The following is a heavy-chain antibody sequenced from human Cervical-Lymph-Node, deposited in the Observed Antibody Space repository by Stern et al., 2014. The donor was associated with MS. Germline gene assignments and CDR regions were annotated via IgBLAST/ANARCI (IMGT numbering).Heavy chain of an antibody. V-gene: IGHV1-18*01. D-gene: IGHD5-12*01. J-gene: IGHJ4*02. CDR1: GYTFKNYG. Sequence: DQLVESGAEVKKPGASVKVSCQASGYTFKNYGISWVRQAPGQGLEWMGWISAYNGNTNSAQKLQGRVTMTTDTSTSTAYMELRSLRSDDTAVYYCARDVSIVATAIDYWGQGTLVTVSS. CDR3: ARDVSIVATAIDY. CDR2: ISAYNGNT.